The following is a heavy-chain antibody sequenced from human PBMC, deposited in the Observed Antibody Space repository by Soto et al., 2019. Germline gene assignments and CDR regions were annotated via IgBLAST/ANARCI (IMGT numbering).Heavy chain of an antibody. J-gene: IGHJ5*02. Sequence: SGPTLVNPTQTLTLTCTFSGFSLSTSGVGVGWIRQPPGKALEWLALIYSDYDKRYSPSLKSRLTNTNDTSKNQEVLTMTNMDTVYTSRYCFALCLIGYYYEISGSNWFDTWGQGTLVTVSS. CDR2: IYSDYDK. CDR1: GFSLSTSGVG. V-gene: IGHV2-5*02. CDR3: ALCLIGYYYEISGSNWFDT. D-gene: IGHD3-22*01.